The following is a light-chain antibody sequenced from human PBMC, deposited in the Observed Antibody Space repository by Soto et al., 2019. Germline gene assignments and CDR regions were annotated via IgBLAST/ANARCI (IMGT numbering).Light chain of an antibody. Sequence: DIQMTQSPSTLSASVGDRVTITCRASQSISSWLAWYQQKPGKAPKLLIYDASSLESGVPSRFSGSGSGTELNLTISSLQPDGFATYYCQQYNSYSRYTFGQGTKLEIK. CDR3: QQYNSYSRYT. V-gene: IGKV1-5*01. CDR2: DAS. J-gene: IGKJ2*01. CDR1: QSISSW.